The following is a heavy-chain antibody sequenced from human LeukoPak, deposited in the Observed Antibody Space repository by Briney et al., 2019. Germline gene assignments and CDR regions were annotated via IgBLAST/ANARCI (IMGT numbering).Heavy chain of an antibody. D-gene: IGHD6-25*01. CDR1: GGSISSYY. V-gene: IGHV4-59*08. CDR3: ARATAMAIYYFDY. CDR2: IYYSGST. Sequence: SETLSLTCTVSGGSISSYYWSWIRQPPGKGLEWIGYIYYSGSTYYNPSLKSRVTISVDTSKNQFSLKLSSVTAADTAVYYCARATAMAIYYFDYWGQGTLVTVSS. J-gene: IGHJ4*02.